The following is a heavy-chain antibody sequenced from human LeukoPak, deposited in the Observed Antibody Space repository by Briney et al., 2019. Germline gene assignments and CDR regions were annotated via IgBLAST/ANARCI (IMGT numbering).Heavy chain of an antibody. CDR3: AREEGGSYHHPWGAFDI. D-gene: IGHD1-26*01. CDR2: IYSGDST. Sequence: QPGGSLRLSCAASGFTVSSNYMSWVRQAPGKGLEWVSVIYSGDSTDYTDSVKGRFTISRDNSKNTLYLQMNSLRAEDTAVYYCAREEGGSYHHPWGAFDIWGQGTMVTVSS. V-gene: IGHV3-53*01. CDR1: GFTVSSNY. J-gene: IGHJ3*02.